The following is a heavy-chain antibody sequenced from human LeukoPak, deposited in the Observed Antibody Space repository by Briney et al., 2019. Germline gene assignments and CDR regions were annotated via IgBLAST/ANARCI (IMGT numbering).Heavy chain of an antibody. V-gene: IGHV3-11*04. D-gene: IGHD2-2*01. CDR2: VSRSDCTI. J-gene: IGHJ4*02. Sequence: GGSLRLSCAGSGFTFSDYYMSWIRHAPGKGLEWVSYVSRSDCTIKYTDSAKGRFTISRDNAKNALFLRMHSLRADDTAVYYCARADCSSTSCYELDYWGQGTLVTVSS. CDR3: ARADCSSTSCYELDY. CDR1: GFTFSDYY.